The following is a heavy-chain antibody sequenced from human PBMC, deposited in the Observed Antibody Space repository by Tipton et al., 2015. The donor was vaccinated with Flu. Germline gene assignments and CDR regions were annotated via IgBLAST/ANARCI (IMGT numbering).Heavy chain of an antibody. D-gene: IGHD6-19*01. CDR1: GGSISSYY. J-gene: IGHJ4*02. Sequence: TLSHTCTVSGGSISSYYWSWLRQPAGKGLEWIGRIYTSGSTNYNPSLKSRVTMSVDTSKNQFSLKLSSVTAADTAVYYCAGIAVAGIFDYWGQGTLVTVSS. CDR3: AGIAVAGIFDY. V-gene: IGHV4-4*07. CDR2: IYTSGST.